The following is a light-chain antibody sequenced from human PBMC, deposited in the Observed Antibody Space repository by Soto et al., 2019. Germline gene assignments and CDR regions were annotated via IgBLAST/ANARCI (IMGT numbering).Light chain of an antibody. V-gene: IGLV4-69*01. CDR3: QTWGTGIHVV. J-gene: IGLJ2*01. CDR2: LDSDGSH. CDR1: SGHSSYA. Sequence: QLVLTQSPSASASLGASVKLTCTLSSGHSSYAIAWHQQQSEKGPRYLMKLDSDGSHTKGDAIPDRFSGSSSGAERYLTISSLQSEDEADYYCQTWGTGIHVVFGGGTQLPS.